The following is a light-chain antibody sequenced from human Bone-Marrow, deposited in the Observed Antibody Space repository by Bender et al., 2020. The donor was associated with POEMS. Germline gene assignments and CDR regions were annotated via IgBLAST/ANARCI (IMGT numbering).Light chain of an antibody. V-gene: IGLV4-69*01. CDR2: LNSDGSH. CDR3: QTWGAGIRV. J-gene: IGLJ3*02. Sequence: QLVLTQSPSASASLGASVKLTCTLSSGHSSNAIAWHQQKPEEGPRFLMRLNSDGSHNKGDGIPDRSSGSSSGAERYLTISSLQSEDEADYYCQTWGAGIRVFGGGTKVTVL. CDR1: SGHSSNA.